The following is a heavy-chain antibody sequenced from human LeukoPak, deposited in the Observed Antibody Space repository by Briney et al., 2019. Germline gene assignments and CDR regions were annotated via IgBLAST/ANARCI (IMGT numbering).Heavy chain of an antibody. J-gene: IGHJ3*02. Sequence: PGGSLRLSCAASGLTFSSYAMSWVRQAPGKGLEWVSAISGSGGSTYYADSVKGRFTISRDNSKNTLYLQMNSLRAEDTAVYYCAKYRITMIVVGGAFDIWGQGTMVTVSS. CDR3: AKYRITMIVVGGAFDI. CDR2: ISGSGGST. V-gene: IGHV3-23*01. D-gene: IGHD3-22*01. CDR1: GLTFSSYA.